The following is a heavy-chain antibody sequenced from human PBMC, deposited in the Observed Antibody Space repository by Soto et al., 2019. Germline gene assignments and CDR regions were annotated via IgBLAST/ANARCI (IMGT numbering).Heavy chain of an antibody. CDR3: ARGYCSGGSCYFNWFDP. CDR1: GGSFGSYT. J-gene: IGHJ5*02. D-gene: IGHD2-15*01. Sequence: SVEVSSKASGGSFGSYTMRWVRQAPGQGLEWMGRIIPILGIANYAQKFQGRVTITADKSTSTAYMELSSLRSEDTAVYYCARGYCSGGSCYFNWFDPWGQGTLVTVSS. CDR2: IIPILGIA. V-gene: IGHV1-69*02.